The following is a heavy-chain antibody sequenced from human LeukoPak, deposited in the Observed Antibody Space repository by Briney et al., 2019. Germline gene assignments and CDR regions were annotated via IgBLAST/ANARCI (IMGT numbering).Heavy chain of an antibody. V-gene: IGHV3-30*04. J-gene: IGHJ4*02. D-gene: IGHD3-3*01. CDR3: AREDGITIFGVVIIRDYYFDY. CDR1: GFTFSSYA. CDR2: ISYDGSNK. Sequence: PGGSLRLSCAASGFTFSSYAMHWVRQAPGKGLEWVAVISYDGSNKYYADSVKGRFTISRDNSKNTLYLQMNSLRAEDTAVYYCAREDGITIFGVVIIRDYYFDYWGQGTLVTVSS.